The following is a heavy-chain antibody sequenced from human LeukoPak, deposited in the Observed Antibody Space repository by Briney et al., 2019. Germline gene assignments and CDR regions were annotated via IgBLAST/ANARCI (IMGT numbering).Heavy chain of an antibody. CDR3: ARVPDAFDI. V-gene: IGHV4-31*03. CDR1: GDSITSGSYY. J-gene: IGHJ3*02. Sequence: SQTLSLTCTVSGDSITSGSYYWRWVRQHPGKGLDWIGYIYYSGSTYYNPSLKGRVTISLDTSKNQFSLRLNSVTVADTAMYFCARVPDAFDIWGQGTMVTVSS. CDR2: IYYSGST.